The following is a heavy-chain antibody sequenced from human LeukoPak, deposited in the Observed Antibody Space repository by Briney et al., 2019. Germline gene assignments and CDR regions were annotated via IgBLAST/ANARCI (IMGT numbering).Heavy chain of an antibody. CDR3: ARRRDGYNYNFDY. CDR1: GYSISSGYY. Sequence: SETLSLTCTVSGYSISSGYYWGWIRQPPGKGLEWIGSLYHSGSTYYNPSLKSRVTISIDTSKNQFSLKLSSVTAADTAVYYCARRRDGYNYNFDYWGQGTLVTVSS. CDR2: LYHSGST. V-gene: IGHV4-38-2*02. D-gene: IGHD5-24*01. J-gene: IGHJ4*02.